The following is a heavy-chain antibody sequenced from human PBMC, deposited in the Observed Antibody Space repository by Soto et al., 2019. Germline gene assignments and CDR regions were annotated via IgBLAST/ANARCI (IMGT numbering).Heavy chain of an antibody. V-gene: IGHV1-69*12. CDR1: GGTFSSYA. CDR2: IIPIFGTA. J-gene: IGHJ3*02. Sequence: QVQLVQSGAEVKKPGSSVKVSCKASGGTFSSYAISWVRQAPGQGLEWMGGIIPIFGTANYAQKFQGRVTITADESTSTAYMELSSLRSEDTAVYCCARGVDIVVVVAATEGDAFDIWGQGTMVTVSS. D-gene: IGHD2-15*01. CDR3: ARGVDIVVVVAATEGDAFDI.